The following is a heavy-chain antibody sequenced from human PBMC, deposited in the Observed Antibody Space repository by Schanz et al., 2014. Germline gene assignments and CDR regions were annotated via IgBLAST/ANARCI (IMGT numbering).Heavy chain of an antibody. CDR2: IGTSGGT. V-gene: IGHV3-23*04. D-gene: IGHD3-22*01. J-gene: IGHJ4*02. CDR3: VSVYDSSGYVSFNY. Sequence: EVQLVESGGGLVQPGGSLRLSCTASGFTFSDYWMSWVRQAPGKGLEWVSTIGTSGGTNYAESVKGRFTISRDNSKNSLYLQMNSLRAEDTAVYYCVSVYDSSGYVSFNYWGQGTLVTVSS. CDR1: GFTFSDYW.